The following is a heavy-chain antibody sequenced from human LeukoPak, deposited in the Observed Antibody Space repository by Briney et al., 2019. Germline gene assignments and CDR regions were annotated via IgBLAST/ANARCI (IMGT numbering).Heavy chain of an antibody. J-gene: IGHJ4*02. CDR2: MNPNSGNT. CDR1: GYTFTSYD. D-gene: IGHD3-22*01. Sequence: ASVKVSCKASGYTFTSYDINWVRQASGQGLEWMGWMNPNSGNTGYAQKFQGRVTMTRDTSISTAYMELSSLRSEDTAVYYCASPIYYYNSSGYYPFDYWGQGTLVTVCS. CDR3: ASPIYYYNSSGYYPFDY. V-gene: IGHV1-8*01.